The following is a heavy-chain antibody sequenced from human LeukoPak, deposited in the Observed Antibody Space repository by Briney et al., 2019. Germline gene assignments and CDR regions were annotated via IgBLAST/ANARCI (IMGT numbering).Heavy chain of an antibody. Sequence: PGGSLRLSCAGSGFTFSSYAMSWVRQAPGKGLEWVSAISDTGATTYDADSVKGRFTISRDNSRSTLYLQMNSLRAEDTALYYCAKDTSIGRYCTNGACSPFDYWGKGTLVTVSS. CDR2: ISDTGATT. V-gene: IGHV3-23*01. CDR1: GFTFSSYA. D-gene: IGHD2-8*01. CDR3: AKDTSIGRYCTNGACSPFDY. J-gene: IGHJ4*02.